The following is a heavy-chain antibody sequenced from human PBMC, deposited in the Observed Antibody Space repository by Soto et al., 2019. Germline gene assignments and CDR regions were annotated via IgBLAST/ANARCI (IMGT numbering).Heavy chain of an antibody. D-gene: IGHD2-15*01. CDR2: INHSGSA. Sequence: QVQLQQWGAGLLKPSETLSLTCEVYGGSFSGYYWSWIRQPPGKGLEWIGEINHSGSANYNPSLTSRVTISVDTSKNQISLKLSSVTAADTAVYYCTRVPRWCSGGSCYFDYWGQGTLVTVSS. J-gene: IGHJ4*02. CDR1: GGSFSGYY. CDR3: TRVPRWCSGGSCYFDY. V-gene: IGHV4-34*01.